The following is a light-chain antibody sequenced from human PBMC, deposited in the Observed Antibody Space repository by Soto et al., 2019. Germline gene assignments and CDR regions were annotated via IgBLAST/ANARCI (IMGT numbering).Light chain of an antibody. V-gene: IGKV3-20*01. J-gene: IGKJ1*01. Sequence: IVLTQSPGTLSLSPGERATLSCRASQSVASRNLAWYQQKSGQAPRLLIYGTSSRAVHTPDRFSGSGSGTDFTLTISGLEPEDCAVYYCQHFGNSLWTFGQGTKVEI. CDR3: QHFGNSLWT. CDR2: GTS. CDR1: QSVASRN.